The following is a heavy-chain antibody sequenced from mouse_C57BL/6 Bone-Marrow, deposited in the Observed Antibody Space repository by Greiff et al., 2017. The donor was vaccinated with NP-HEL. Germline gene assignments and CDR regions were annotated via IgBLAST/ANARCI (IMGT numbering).Heavy chain of an antibody. V-gene: IGHV1-76*01. J-gene: IGHJ3*01. D-gene: IGHD1-1*01. CDR3: ARGGGSSFFAY. CDR1: GYTFTDYY. CDR2: IYPGSGNT. Sequence: VQLQESGAELVRPGASVKLSCKASGYTFTDYYINWVKQRPGQGLEWIARIYPGSGNTYYNEKFKGKATLTAEKSSSTAYMQLSSLTSEDSAVYFCARGGGSSFFAYWGQGTLVTVSA.